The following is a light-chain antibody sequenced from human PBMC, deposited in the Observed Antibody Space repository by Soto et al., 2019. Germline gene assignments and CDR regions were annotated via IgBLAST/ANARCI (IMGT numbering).Light chain of an antibody. J-gene: IGLJ1*01. Sequence: QSVLTQPRSVSAAPGQKVTISCSGSSSNIGNNYVSWYQQLPGTAPKLLIYENNKRPSGIPDRFSGSKSGTSATLGITGLQTGDEAVYYCGTWDSSLSAYVFGTGTKLTVL. CDR2: ENN. CDR1: SSNIGNNY. CDR3: GTWDSSLSAYV. V-gene: IGLV1-51*02.